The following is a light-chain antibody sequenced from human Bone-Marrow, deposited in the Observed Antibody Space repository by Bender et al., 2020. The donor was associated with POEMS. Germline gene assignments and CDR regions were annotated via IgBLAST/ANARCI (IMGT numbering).Light chain of an antibody. CDR1: SSDVGGYNY. CDR3: CSYAGQDTVI. Sequence: QSALTQPPSASGSPGQSVTISCTGTSSDVGGYNYVSWYQHHPGKAPKLVIYDVSNRPSGVSDRFSGSKSGNTASLTISGLQAEDEADYYCCSYAGQDTVIFGGGTKLTVL. J-gene: IGLJ2*01. CDR2: DVS. V-gene: IGLV2-8*01.